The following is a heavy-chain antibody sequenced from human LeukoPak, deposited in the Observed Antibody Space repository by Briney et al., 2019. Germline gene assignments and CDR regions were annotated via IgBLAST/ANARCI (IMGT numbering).Heavy chain of an antibody. V-gene: IGHV4-39*07. CDR3: ARSFGPAEYFQH. CDR1: GGSISSSSYY. Sequence: SETLSLTCTVSGGSISSSSYYWGWIRQPPGKGLEWIGSIYYSGSTNYNPSLKSRVTISVDTSKNQFSLKLSSVTAADTAVYYCARSFGPAEYFQHWGQGTLVTVSS. CDR2: IYYSGST. D-gene: IGHD2/OR15-2a*01. J-gene: IGHJ1*01.